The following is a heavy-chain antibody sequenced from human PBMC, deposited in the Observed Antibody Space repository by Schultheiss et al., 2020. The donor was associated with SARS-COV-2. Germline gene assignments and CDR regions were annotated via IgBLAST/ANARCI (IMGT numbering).Heavy chain of an antibody. CDR2: IGVSDHMT. V-gene: IGHV3-23*01. J-gene: IGHJ4*02. Sequence: GGSLRLSCVTSGFIFSTYAMSWVRQAPGKGLEWVSGIGVSDHMTYYADSVKGRFTVSRDNSKNTFYLQMNSLRVEDAAVYYCAQWGGLESSGPKFLSPLLDFWGQGTLVTVSS. CDR1: GFIFSTYA. CDR3: AQWGGLESSGPKFLSPLLDF. D-gene: IGHD3-16*01.